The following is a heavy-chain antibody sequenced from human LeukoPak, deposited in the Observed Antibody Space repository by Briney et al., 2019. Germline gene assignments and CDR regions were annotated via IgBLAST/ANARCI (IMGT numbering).Heavy chain of an antibody. CDR3: ARERIVVVPAALDSFDI. Sequence: SETLSLTCTVSGGSISGYYWSWIRQPPGKGLEWIGYIYYSGNTKYNPSLKSRVSISLDTSQKQFSLQLNSVTPEDTAVYYCARERIVVVPAALDSFDIWGQGTMVTVSS. CDR2: IYYSGNT. V-gene: IGHV4-59*12. J-gene: IGHJ3*02. CDR1: GGSISGYY. D-gene: IGHD2-2*01.